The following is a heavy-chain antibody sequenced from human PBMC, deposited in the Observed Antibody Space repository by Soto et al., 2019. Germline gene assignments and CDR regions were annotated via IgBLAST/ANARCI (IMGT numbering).Heavy chain of an antibody. CDR3: ARGGVGHYAFHY. J-gene: IGHJ4*02. V-gene: IGHV3-74*01. Sequence: EVQLVESGGALVQPGGSLRLSCTASGFILSSYWMHWVRQAPGEGLVWVSRIKTDGTITSYADAVKGRFTISRDNAKNTMYLQRNSLGAEDTAVYYWARGGVGHYAFHYWGQGTLVTVPS. CDR2: IKTDGTIT. D-gene: IGHD2-2*01. CDR1: GFILSSYW.